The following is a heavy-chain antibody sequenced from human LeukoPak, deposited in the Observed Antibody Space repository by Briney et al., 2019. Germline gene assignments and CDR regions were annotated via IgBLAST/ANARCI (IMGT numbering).Heavy chain of an antibody. Sequence: GGSLRLSCAASGFTFSSYSMNWVRQAPGKGLEWVSSISSSSSYIYYADSVKGRFTTSRDNAKNSLYLQMNSLRAEDTAVYYCAREGAEDIVVVPAADYYYYYYGMDVWGQGTTVTVSS. CDR3: AREGAEDIVVVPAADYYYYYYGMDV. V-gene: IGHV3-21*01. D-gene: IGHD2-2*01. CDR2: ISSSSSYI. J-gene: IGHJ6*02. CDR1: GFTFSSYS.